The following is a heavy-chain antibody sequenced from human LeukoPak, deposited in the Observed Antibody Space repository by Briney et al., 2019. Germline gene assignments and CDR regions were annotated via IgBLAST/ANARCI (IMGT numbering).Heavy chain of an antibody. D-gene: IGHD3/OR15-3a*01. CDR3: ARGFAGLGHYYYYYMDV. V-gene: IGHV1-8*03. Sequence: ASVKVSCKASGYTFTGYYMHWVRQAPGQGLEWMGWMNPNSGHTDYAQKFQGRVTITADESTSTAYMELSSLRSEDTAVYYCARGFAGLGHYYYYYMDVWGKGTTVTVSS. CDR1: GYTFTGYY. CDR2: MNPNSGHT. J-gene: IGHJ6*03.